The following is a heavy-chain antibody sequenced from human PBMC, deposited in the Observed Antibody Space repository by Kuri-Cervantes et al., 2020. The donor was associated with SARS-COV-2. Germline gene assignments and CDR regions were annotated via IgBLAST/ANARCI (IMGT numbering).Heavy chain of an antibody. D-gene: IGHD2-8*01. Sequence: GESLKISCAASGFTFSSYWMSWVRQAPGKGLEWVANIKQDGSEKYYVDSVKGRFTISRDNAKNSLYLQMNSLRAEDTAVYYCARARGYWTNGVCYLWFDPWGQGTLVTVSS. V-gene: IGHV3-7*03. CDR2: IKQDGSEK. J-gene: IGHJ5*02. CDR3: ARARGYWTNGVCYLWFDP. CDR1: GFTFSSYW.